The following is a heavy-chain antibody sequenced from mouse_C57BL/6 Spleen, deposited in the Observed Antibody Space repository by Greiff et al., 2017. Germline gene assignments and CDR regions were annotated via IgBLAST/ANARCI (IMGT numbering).Heavy chain of an antibody. CDR2: INPNNGGT. CDR1: GYTFTDYN. V-gene: IGHV1-18*01. D-gene: IGHD2-4*01. Sequence: VQLQQSGPELVKPGASVKIPCKASGYTFTDYNMDWVKQSHGKSLEWIGDINPNNGGTIYNQKFKGKATLTVDKSSNTAYMELRSLTSEDTAVYYCAYDYDGGFAYWGQGTLVTVSA. CDR3: AYDYDGGFAY. J-gene: IGHJ3*01.